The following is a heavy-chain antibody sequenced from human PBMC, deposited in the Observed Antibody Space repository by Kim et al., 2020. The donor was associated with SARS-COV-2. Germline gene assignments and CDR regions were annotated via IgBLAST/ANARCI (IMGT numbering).Heavy chain of an antibody. V-gene: IGHV3-30*01. D-gene: IGHD2-15*01. CDR2: K. J-gene: IGHJ6*02. CDR3: AREAGLYGMDV. Sequence: KSYADSVKGRFTNSRDNSKNTLYLQMNSLRAEDTAVYYCAREAGLYGMDVWGQGTTVTVSS.